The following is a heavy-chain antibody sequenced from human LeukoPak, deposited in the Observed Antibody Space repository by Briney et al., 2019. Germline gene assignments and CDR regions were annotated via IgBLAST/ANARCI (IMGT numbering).Heavy chain of an antibody. Sequence: ASAKVSCKASGYTFTSYDINWVRQATGQGLEWMGWMNPNSGNTGYAQKFQGRVTMTRNTSISTAYMELSSLRSEDTAVYYCARSRFGELSEFYWGQGTLVTVSS. CDR3: ARSRFGELSEFY. CDR1: GYTFTSYD. V-gene: IGHV1-8*01. CDR2: MNPNSGNT. D-gene: IGHD3-10*01. J-gene: IGHJ4*02.